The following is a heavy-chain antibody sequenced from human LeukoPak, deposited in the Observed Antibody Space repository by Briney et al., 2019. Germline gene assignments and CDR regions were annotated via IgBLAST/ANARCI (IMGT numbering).Heavy chain of an antibody. CDR1: GFTFSNYG. CDR2: IWYDGSNK. J-gene: IGHJ5*02. V-gene: IGHV3-33*06. CDR3: AKDGES. Sequence: PGGSLRLSCAASGFTFSNYGMHWVRQAPGKGLEWVAVIWYDGSNKYYEDSVKGRFTISRDNSRNTLYLEMNDLRVEDTAVYYCAKDGESWGQGTLVTVPS.